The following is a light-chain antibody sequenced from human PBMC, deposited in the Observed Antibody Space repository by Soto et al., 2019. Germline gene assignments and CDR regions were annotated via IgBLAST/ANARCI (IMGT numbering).Light chain of an antibody. CDR2: DVN. J-gene: IGLJ1*01. CDR3: CSYAGTYTRV. Sequence: QSALTQPRSVSGSPGQSVTMSCTRTSSDVANYKYVSWYQQHPSKAPKLMIYDVNKRPSGVPYRFSGSKSGNTASLTIPGLQAEDEADYYCCSYAGTYTRVFGTGTKVTVL. V-gene: IGLV2-11*01. CDR1: SSDVANYKY.